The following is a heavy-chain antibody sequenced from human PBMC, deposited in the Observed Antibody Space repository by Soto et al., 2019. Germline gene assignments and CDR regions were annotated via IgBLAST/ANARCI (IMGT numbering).Heavy chain of an antibody. D-gene: IGHD6-13*01. CDR2: ISDGGGRT. CDR3: AKDRLTAVGGGFDY. CDR1: GFSFSNYA. Sequence: QAGGSLRLSCAASGFSFSNYAMSWVRQAPGKGLEWVAGISDGGGRTYYADSVKGRFTISRDNSKNTLYLQMTSLRAEDTAVYYCAKDRLTAVGGGFDYWGQGTLVTVSS. V-gene: IGHV3-23*01. J-gene: IGHJ4*02.